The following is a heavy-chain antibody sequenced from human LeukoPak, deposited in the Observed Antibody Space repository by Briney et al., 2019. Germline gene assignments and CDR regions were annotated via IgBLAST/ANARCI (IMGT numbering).Heavy chain of an antibody. J-gene: IGHJ3*02. V-gene: IGHV4-61*02. Sequence: SQTLSLTCTVSGGSISSGSYYWSWIRQPAGKGLEWIGRIYTSGSTSYNPSLKSRVTISVDTSKNQFSLKLSSVTAADTAVYYCARPFRHDFWSGSPNAFDIWGQGTMVTVSS. CDR2: IYTSGST. CDR1: GGSISSGSYY. D-gene: IGHD3-3*01. CDR3: ARPFRHDFWSGSPNAFDI.